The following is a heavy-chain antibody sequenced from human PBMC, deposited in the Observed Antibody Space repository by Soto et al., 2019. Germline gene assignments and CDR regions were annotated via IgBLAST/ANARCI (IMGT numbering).Heavy chain of an antibody. Sequence: QLQLQESGPGLVKPSETLSLTCTVSGGPVSSSNYYWGWIHKSPGRGLEWIGSISYSGSTYYNPSLEGRVTISVDKSKNQFSQKVISVTAADTAVYYCAKVEGLATISYYFDCWGQGTLVTVSS. D-gene: IGHD3-9*01. CDR3: AKVEGLATISYYFDC. CDR1: GGPVSSSNYY. J-gene: IGHJ4*02. CDR2: ISYSGST. V-gene: IGHV4-39*01.